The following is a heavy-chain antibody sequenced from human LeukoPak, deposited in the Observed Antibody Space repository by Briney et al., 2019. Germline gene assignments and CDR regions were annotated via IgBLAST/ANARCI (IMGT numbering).Heavy chain of an antibody. Sequence: SETLSLTCTVSGGSISSYYWSWIRQPAGKGLEWIGRIYTSGSTNYNPSLKSRVTMSVDTSKNQFSLKLSSVTAADTAVYYCARGSYYYDSSGSIITPFDYWGQGTLVAVSS. CDR2: IYTSGST. V-gene: IGHV4-4*07. D-gene: IGHD3-22*01. J-gene: IGHJ4*02. CDR1: GGSISSYY. CDR3: ARGSYYYDSSGSIITPFDY.